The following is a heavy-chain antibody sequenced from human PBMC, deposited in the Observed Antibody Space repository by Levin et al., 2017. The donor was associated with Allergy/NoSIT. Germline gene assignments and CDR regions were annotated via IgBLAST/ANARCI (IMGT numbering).Heavy chain of an antibody. D-gene: IGHD1/OR15-1a*01. CDR1: GFTFSSHA. CDR2: IWYDGNTQ. J-gene: IGHJ4*02. V-gene: IGHV3-33*01. CDR3: ARDWGSGTWKNYYFDY. Sequence: GESLKISCEASGFTFSSHAMHWVRQAPGKGLEWVAVIWYDGNTQYYADPVRGRFSISRDNSENTLYLQMSSLRVEDTAVYYCARDWGSGTWKNYYFDYWGQGTLVTVSS.